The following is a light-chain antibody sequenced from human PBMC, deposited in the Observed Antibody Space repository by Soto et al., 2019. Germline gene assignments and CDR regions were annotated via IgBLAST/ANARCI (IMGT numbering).Light chain of an antibody. Sequence: QAVVTQPPSVSGAPGQRVTISCTGSSSNIGAGYNVHWYQQLPGTGPKLLIHGNSNRPSGVPDRFFGSKSGASASLAIAGLQAEDEAVYYCQSFDNSLSGWVFGGGTKVTVL. CDR1: SSNIGAGYN. CDR2: GNS. V-gene: IGLV1-40*03. CDR3: QSFDNSLSGWV. J-gene: IGLJ3*02.